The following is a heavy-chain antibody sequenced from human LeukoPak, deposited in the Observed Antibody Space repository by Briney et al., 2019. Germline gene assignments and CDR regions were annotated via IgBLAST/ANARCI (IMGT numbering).Heavy chain of an antibody. J-gene: IGHJ3*02. CDR1: GGSISSGSYY. D-gene: IGHD4-17*01. CDR2: IYTSGST. V-gene: IGHV4-61*02. CDR3: ARAWTTSGDAFDI. Sequence: KTSQTLSLTCTVSGGSISSGSYYWSWIRQPAGKGLEWIGRIYTSGSTNYNPSLKSRVTISVDTSKNQSSLKLSSVTAADTAVYYCARAWTTSGDAFDIWGQGTMVTVSS.